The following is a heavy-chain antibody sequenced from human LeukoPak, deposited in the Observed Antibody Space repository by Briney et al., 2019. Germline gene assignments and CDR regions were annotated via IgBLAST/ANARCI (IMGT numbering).Heavy chain of an antibody. CDR3: AKDITDGDYDYYYYGMGV. CDR1: GFTFDDYA. D-gene: IGHD4-17*01. Sequence: GGSLRLSCAASGFTFDDYAMHWVRQAPGKGLEWVSGISWNSGSIGYADSVKGRFTISRDNAKNSLYLQMNSLRAEDTALYYCAKDITDGDYDYYYYGMGVWGQGTTVTVSS. J-gene: IGHJ6*02. V-gene: IGHV3-9*01. CDR2: ISWNSGSI.